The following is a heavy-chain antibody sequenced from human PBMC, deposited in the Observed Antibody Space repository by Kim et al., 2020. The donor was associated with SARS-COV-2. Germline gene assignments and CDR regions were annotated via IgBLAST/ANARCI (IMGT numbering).Heavy chain of an antibody. CDR2: T. D-gene: IGHD3-16*01. CDR3: AGGGDGDYLDY. V-gene: IGHV3-11*06. J-gene: IGHJ4*02. Sequence: TNYADSVRGRFTISRDNAKNSLYLQMNSLRAEDTAVYYCAGGGDGDYLDYWGQGTLVTVSS.